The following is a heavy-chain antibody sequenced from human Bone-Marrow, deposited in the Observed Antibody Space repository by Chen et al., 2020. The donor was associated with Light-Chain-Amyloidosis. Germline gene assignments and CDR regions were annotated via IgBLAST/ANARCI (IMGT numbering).Heavy chain of an antibody. Sequence: QVQLVQSGAEVKKPGASVKVSCKASGYTFTSYDINWVRQATGQGLEWMGWMNPNSGNTGYAQKFQGRVTMTRNTSISTAYMGLRSLRSEDTAVYYCARGRRSMGYCSSTSCNYDAYYYGMDVWGQGTTVTVSS. CDR3: ARGRRSMGYCSSTSCNYDAYYYGMDV. CDR1: GYTFTSYD. J-gene: IGHJ6*02. V-gene: IGHV1-8*01. CDR2: MNPNSGNT. D-gene: IGHD2-2*01.